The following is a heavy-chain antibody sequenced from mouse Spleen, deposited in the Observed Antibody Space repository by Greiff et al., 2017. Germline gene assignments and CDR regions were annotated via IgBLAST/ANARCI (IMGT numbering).Heavy chain of an antibody. V-gene: IGHV5-9-1*01. CDR3: ARRGSTGDAMDY. J-gene: IGHJ4*01. Sequence: EVKLVESGGGLVKPGGSLKLSCAASGFTFSSYAMSWVRQTPEKRLEWVATISSGGSYTYYPDSVKGRFTISRDNAKNTLYLQMSSLRSEDTAMYYCARRGSTGDAMDYWGQGTSVTVSS. CDR2: ISSGGSYT. CDR1: GFTFSSYA.